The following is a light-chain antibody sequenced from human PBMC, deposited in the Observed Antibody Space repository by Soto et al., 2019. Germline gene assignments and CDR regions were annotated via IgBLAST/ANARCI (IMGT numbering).Light chain of an antibody. Sequence: QSVLAQPPSVSLCPGQSVTISCTGTSTDFVSYNRVSLYHQPPGTAPKLIIYEASNRPSGVPDRFSGSKSGNTASLTISGLQAADEVAYYCSLYTSENTYVFGTGTKVTVL. CDR1: STDFVSYNR. J-gene: IGLJ1*01. V-gene: IGLV2-18*01. CDR3: SLYTSENTYV. CDR2: EAS.